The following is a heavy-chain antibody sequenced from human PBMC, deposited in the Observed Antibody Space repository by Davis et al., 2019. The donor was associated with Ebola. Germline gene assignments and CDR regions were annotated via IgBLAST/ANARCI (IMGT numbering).Heavy chain of an antibody. CDR1: GFTFSSFG. Sequence: GESLKISCAASGFTFSSFGMHWVRQAPGKGLEWVAVISYDGSNKYYADSVRGRFPISRDTSKNTLYLQMNSLKTEDTAVYYCASGHHDNGDLFDYWGQGTLVVVSS. V-gene: IGHV3-30*03. J-gene: IGHJ4*02. D-gene: IGHD4-17*01. CDR3: ASGHHDNGDLFDY. CDR2: ISYDGSNK.